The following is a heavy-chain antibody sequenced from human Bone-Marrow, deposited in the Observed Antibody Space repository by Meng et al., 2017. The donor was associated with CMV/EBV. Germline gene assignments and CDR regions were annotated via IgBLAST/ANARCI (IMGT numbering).Heavy chain of an antibody. D-gene: IGHD6-19*01. J-gene: IGHJ4*02. CDR1: GFTFSSYE. CDR3: ARDLGPRAVAHFDH. Sequence: GGSLRLSCAASGFTFSSYEMNWVRQAPGKGLEWVSYISSSGSTIYYADSVKGRFTISRDNAKNSLYLQMNSLRAEDTAVYYCARDLGPRAVAHFDHWGQGTLVTASS. CDR2: ISSSGSTI. V-gene: IGHV3-48*03.